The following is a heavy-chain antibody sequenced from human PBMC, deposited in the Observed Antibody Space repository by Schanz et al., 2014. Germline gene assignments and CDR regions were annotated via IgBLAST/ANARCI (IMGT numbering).Heavy chain of an antibody. Sequence: EVQLVESGGVVAQPGGSLRLSCAASGFSFDDYTMHWVRQAPGKGLEWVSSISGSAGFTYYADSVQGRFTISRENSKNTLHLQMNSLRAEDTAVYHCAKDLPAVAVAPLMTGLYDSWGQGTLVTVSS. CDR1: GFSFDDYT. CDR3: AKDLPAVAVAPLMTGLYDS. J-gene: IGHJ4*02. V-gene: IGHV3-23*04. CDR2: ISGSAGFT. D-gene: IGHD6-19*01.